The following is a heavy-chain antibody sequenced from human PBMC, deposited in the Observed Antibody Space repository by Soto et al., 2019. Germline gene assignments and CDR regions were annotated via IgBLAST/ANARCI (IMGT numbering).Heavy chain of an antibody. J-gene: IGHJ6*02. CDR2: IIPIFGTA. CDR3: ARGSGWFVTTNYYYYYGMDV. V-gene: IGHV1-69*06. Sequence: SVKVSCKASGGTFSSYAISWVRQAPGQGLEWMGGIIPIFGTANYAQKFQGRVTITADKSTSTAYMELSSLRSEDTAVYYCARGSGWFVTTNYYYYYGMDVWGQGTTVTVSS. CDR1: GGTFSSYA. D-gene: IGHD4-17*01.